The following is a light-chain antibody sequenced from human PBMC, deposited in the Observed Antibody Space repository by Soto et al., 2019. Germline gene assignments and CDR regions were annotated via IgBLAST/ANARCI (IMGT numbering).Light chain of an antibody. J-gene: IGKJ1*01. CDR2: AAS. Sequence: MVMTQTPLSLSVTPGQPASISCKLSQSLLQSDGNTYLYWFLQKPGQTPQLLIYAASNRFSGVQDRFSGSGTGTEFTLMISRVEAEDIGVYYCMQSIELPRTFGQGTKVEIK. CDR1: QSLLQSDGNTY. CDR3: MQSIELPRT. V-gene: IGKV2D-29*01.